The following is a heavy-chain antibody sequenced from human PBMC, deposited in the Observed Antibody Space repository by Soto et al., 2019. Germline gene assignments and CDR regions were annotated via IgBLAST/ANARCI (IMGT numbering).Heavy chain of an antibody. J-gene: IGHJ3*02. CDR1: GGTFSSYA. CDR3: AMNDSSGYYQSYVAFDI. V-gene: IGHV1-69*12. Sequence: QVQLVQSGAEVKKPGSSVKVSCKASGGTFSSYAISWVRQAPGQGLEWMGGIIPIFGTANYAQKFQGRVTITADESTSTAYMEQGSLRSEDTAVYYCAMNDSSGYYQSYVAFDIWGQGTMVTVSS. D-gene: IGHD3-22*01. CDR2: IIPIFGTA.